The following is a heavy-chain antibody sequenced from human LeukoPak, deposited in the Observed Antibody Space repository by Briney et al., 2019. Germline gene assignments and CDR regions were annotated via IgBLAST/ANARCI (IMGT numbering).Heavy chain of an antibody. Sequence: AAVKVSCKSSEYTFTSYDINWVRQATGQGLEWMGWMNPNSGNTVYAQKFQGRVTMTRDTSISTAYMELSSLRSEDTAMYYCARKNYCSGGSCYSRGWFDPWGQGTLVTVSS. V-gene: IGHV1-8*01. CDR2: MNPNSGNT. J-gene: IGHJ5*02. D-gene: IGHD2-15*01. CDR1: EYTFTSYD. CDR3: ARKNYCSGGSCYSRGWFDP.